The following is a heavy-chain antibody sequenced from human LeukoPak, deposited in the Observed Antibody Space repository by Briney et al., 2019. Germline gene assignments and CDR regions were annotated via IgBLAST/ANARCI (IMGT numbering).Heavy chain of an antibody. D-gene: IGHD1-1*01. V-gene: IGHV1-46*01. CDR2: INPSGSTT. CDR1: GYTFTSYF. J-gene: IGHJ5*01. Sequence: EASVNVSCKASGYTFTSYFMHWVRQAPGQGLEWLGMINPSGSTTTYAQKFQGRVTMTRDTSTSTVYMELSSLRSEDTAVYYCARETSDSWGQGTLVTVSS. CDR3: ARETSDS.